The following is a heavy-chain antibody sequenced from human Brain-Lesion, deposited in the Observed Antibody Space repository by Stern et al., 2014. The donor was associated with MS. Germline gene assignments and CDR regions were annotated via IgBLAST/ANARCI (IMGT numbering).Heavy chain of an antibody. D-gene: IGHD2-15*01. CDR3: AGEEDIRYCSGGSCTGNWFDP. V-gene: IGHV4-39*02. CDR1: GGSVSSTSYA. CDR2: IYYSGNP. Sequence: VHLVESGPGLVKPSETLSLTCTVAGGSVSSTSYAWAWIRQPPGKGLEWIGTIYYSGNPYYSPSLKSPLPISLDPSKNHFSLQLRSVTAADTAVYYCAGEEDIRYCSGGSCTGNWFDPWGQGTLVTVSS. J-gene: IGHJ5*02.